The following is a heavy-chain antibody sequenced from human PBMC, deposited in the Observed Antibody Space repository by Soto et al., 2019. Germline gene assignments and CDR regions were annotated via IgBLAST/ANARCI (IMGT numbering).Heavy chain of an antibody. CDR2: INPNSGGT. J-gene: IGHJ4*02. CDR3: ARDSSYGDYPPSLSDY. CDR1: GSTFTGYY. V-gene: IGHV1-2*02. D-gene: IGHD4-17*01. Sequence: ASVKVSCKASGSTFTGYYMHWVRQAPGQGLEWMGWINPNSGGTNYAQKFQGRVTMTRDTSISTAYMELSRLRSDDTAVYYCARDSSYGDYPPSLSDYWGQGTLVTVSS.